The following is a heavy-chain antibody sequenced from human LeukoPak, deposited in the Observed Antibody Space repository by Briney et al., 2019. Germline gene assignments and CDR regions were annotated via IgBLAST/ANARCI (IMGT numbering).Heavy chain of an antibody. CDR1: GFTFSNYD. V-gene: IGHV3-13*01. CDR3: VREPAYTGTWWYPDL. CDR2: IDPAGQT. D-gene: IGHD3-16*01. J-gene: IGHJ2*01. Sequence: GGSLRLSCVASGFTFSNYDMHWVRQGTGKGLEWIAAIDPAGQTWYSDSVKGRFTIFRENAKNALYLQMNSLRAADTAVYYCVREPAYTGTWWYPDLWGRGTLVTVAS.